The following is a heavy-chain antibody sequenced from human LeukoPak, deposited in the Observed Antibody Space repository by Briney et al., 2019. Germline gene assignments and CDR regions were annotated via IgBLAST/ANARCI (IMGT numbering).Heavy chain of an antibody. Sequence: GGSLRLSCAASGFTFSRYSMTWVRQAPGKGLEWVSYISSSSRTIYYADSVKGRFTISRDNAKNSLYLQMNSLRAEDTAVYYCARLYCSGGSCYSGDAFDIWGQGTMVTVSS. D-gene: IGHD2-15*01. V-gene: IGHV3-48*04. CDR1: GFTFSRYS. CDR3: ARLYCSGGSCYSGDAFDI. CDR2: ISSSSRTI. J-gene: IGHJ3*02.